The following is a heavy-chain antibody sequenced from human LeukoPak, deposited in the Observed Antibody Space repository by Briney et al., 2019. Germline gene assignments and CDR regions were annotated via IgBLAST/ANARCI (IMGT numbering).Heavy chain of an antibody. CDR2: IYSSGST. CDR1: GFTVSSNY. CDR3: AREQWLDY. V-gene: IGHV3-66*01. J-gene: IGHJ4*02. Sequence: PGGSLRLSCAASGFTVSSNYMSWVRQAPGKGLEWVSVIYSSGSTYYADSVKGRFTISRDNSKNTLYLLMNSLRAEDTAVYYCAREQWLDYWGQGTLVTVSS. D-gene: IGHD6-19*01.